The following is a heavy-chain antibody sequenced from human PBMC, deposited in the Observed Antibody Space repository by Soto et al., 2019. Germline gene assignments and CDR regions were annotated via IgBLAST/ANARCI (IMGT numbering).Heavy chain of an antibody. D-gene: IGHD6-6*01. CDR2: INPNSGGT. CDR1: GYTFTSYY. CDR3: ARSSIAARGDYYGMDV. Sequence: ASVKVSCKASGYTFTSYYMHWVRQAPGQGLEWMGWINPNSGGTNYAQKFQGWVTMTRDTSISTAYMELSRLRSDDTAVYYCARSSIAARGDYYGMDVWGQGTTLTVSS. J-gene: IGHJ6*02. V-gene: IGHV1-2*04.